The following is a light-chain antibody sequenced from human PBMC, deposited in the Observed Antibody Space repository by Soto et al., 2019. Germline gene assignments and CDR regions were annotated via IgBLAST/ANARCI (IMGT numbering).Light chain of an antibody. CDR1: QSVSSY. CDR3: QQYFEWPPLT. Sequence: EIVLTQSPATLSLSPGERATLSCRASQSVSSYLAWYQQKPGQAPRLLIYDASNRATGIPARFSGSGSGTDFTLTISSLRSEDSAIYYCQQYFEWPPLTFGGGTKVDIK. J-gene: IGKJ4*01. V-gene: IGKV3-11*01. CDR2: DAS.